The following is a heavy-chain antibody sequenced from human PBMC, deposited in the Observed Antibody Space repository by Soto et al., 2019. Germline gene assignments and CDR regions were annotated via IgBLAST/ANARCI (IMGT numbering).Heavy chain of an antibody. J-gene: IGHJ6*02. CDR1: GYTFTSYG. D-gene: IGHD3-3*01. Sequence: ASVKVSCTASGYTFTSYGISWVRQAPGQGLEWMGWISAYNGNTNYAQKLQGRVTMTTDTSTSTAYMELRSLRSDDTAVYYCARYWVIIGSDYYYFFGMEVWGQGTTVTVSS. CDR2: ISAYNGNT. V-gene: IGHV1-18*01. CDR3: ARYWVIIGSDYYYFFGMEV.